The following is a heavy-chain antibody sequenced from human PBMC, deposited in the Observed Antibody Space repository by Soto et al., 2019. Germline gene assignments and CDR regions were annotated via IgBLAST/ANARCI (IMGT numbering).Heavy chain of an antibody. D-gene: IGHD2-15*01. V-gene: IGHV1-69*01. CDR3: ASGQSGADEPNSDFDS. CDR2: LIPTFATA. J-gene: IGHJ4*02. CDR1: GGTFSSYA. Sequence: QVQLVRSGAEVTKPGSSVKVSCKASGGTFSSYAISWVRQAPGQWLEWKGGLIPTFATANYAQKSQGRVMITADESPSTADMELSCLSSADTTVYYCASGQSGADEPNSDFDSWGQG.